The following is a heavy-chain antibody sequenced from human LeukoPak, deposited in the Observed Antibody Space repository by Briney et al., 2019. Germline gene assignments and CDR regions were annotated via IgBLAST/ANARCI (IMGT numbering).Heavy chain of an antibody. CDR1: GFTFDIYA. CDR3: ARVDSTGWDDAFDY. J-gene: IGHJ4*02. V-gene: IGHV3-64*01. D-gene: IGHD6-19*01. Sequence: GGSLPLSCAASGFTFDIYAMHWVRQAPGKGLEYVSGISDQGGSTYYANSVKGRFTISRDNSKNTLYLQMGSLRAEDTAVYYCARVDSTGWDDAFDYWGQGTLVTVSS. CDR2: ISDQGGST.